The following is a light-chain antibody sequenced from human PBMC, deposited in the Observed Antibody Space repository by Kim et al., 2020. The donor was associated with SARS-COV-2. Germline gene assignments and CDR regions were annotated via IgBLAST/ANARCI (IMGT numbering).Light chain of an antibody. CDR3: CSFAGSMIFGV. V-gene: IGLV2-23*03. J-gene: IGLJ2*01. CDR1: SSDIGTYNL. CDR2: EGD. Sequence: QSALTQPASVSGSPGQSITISCTGASSDIGTYNLVSWYQHHPGSAPKLIIYEGDKRPSGISHRFSASKSGNTASLTITGLQAEDEADYYCCSFAGSMIFGVFGGGTQLTVL.